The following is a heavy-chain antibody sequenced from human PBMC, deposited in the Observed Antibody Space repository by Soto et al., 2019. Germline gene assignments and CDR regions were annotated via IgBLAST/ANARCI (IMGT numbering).Heavy chain of an antibody. CDR2: TYYRSKWYN. CDR3: ARWDHNYGYLDV. Sequence: SQTLSLTCDISGDSVSSNRGAWTWIRQSPSRGLEWLGRTYYRSKWYNEYGLSVKSRITINADTCKNQFSLQLNSVTPEDAAVYYCARWDHNYGYLDVWGLGTTVTVSS. CDR1: GDSVSSNRGA. V-gene: IGHV6-1*01. D-gene: IGHD4-17*01. J-gene: IGHJ6*02.